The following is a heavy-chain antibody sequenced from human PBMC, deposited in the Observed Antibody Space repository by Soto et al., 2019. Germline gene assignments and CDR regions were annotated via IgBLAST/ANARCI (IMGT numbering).Heavy chain of an antibody. J-gene: IGHJ3*02. CDR1: GGSISSSSYY. D-gene: IGHD6-13*01. CDR3: ARQSAGSYSSSWYGPGAFDI. CDR2: IYYSGST. Sequence: PSETLSLTCTVSGGSISSSSYYWGWIRQPPGKGLEWIGSIYYSGSTYYNPSLKSRVTISVDTSKNQFSLKLSSVTAADTAVYYCARQSAGSYSSSWYGPGAFDIWGQGTMVTVSS. V-gene: IGHV4-39*01.